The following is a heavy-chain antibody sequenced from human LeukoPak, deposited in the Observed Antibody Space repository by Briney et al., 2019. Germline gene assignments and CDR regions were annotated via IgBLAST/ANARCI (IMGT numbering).Heavy chain of an antibody. D-gene: IGHD3-16*02. J-gene: IGHJ3*02. CDR3: ARVPAGVIGMKDAFDI. CDR2: ISTSSSYI. CDR1: GLTFSRYS. V-gene: IGHV3-21*01. Sequence: PGGSLRLSCAASGLTFSRYSMNWVRQAPGKGLEWVSSISTSSSYIYYADSVKGRFTISRDNAKNSLYLQMNSLRAEDTAVYYCARVPAGVIGMKDAFDIWGQGTMVTVPS.